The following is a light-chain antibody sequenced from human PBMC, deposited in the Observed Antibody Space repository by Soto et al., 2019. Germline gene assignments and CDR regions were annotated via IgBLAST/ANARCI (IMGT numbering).Light chain of an antibody. CDR1: QSVSSN. V-gene: IGKV3-15*01. Sequence: ETVMTQSPATLSVSPGERATLSCRASQSVSSNLAWYQQKPGQAPRLLIYGASTRATGIPARFSGSGSGTEFTLTISSLQSEDFAVYYCQQYNNWPPTFGQGTKVDI. J-gene: IGKJ1*01. CDR2: GAS. CDR3: QQYNNWPPT.